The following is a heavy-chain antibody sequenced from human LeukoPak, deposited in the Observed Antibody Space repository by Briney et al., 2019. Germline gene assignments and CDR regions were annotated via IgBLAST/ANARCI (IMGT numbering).Heavy chain of an antibody. J-gene: IGHJ5*02. Sequence: SETLSLTCTVSGGSISVHYWSWIRQPAGKGLEWIGHISASGSTNYNPSLKSRVTMSVDTSRNQFSLKLSSVTAADTAVYYCARRDYGVPFDPWGPGTLVTVSS. CDR2: ISASGST. V-gene: IGHV4-4*07. CDR3: ARRDYGVPFDP. CDR1: GGSISVHY. D-gene: IGHD4-17*01.